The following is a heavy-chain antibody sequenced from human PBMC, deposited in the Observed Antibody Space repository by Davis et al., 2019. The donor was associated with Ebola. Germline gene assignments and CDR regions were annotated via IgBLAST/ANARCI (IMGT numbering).Heavy chain of an antibody. V-gene: IGHV5-51*01. D-gene: IGHD1-26*01. CDR3: ARGGAGSRGAFDV. CDR1: GNSFTSHW. J-gene: IGHJ3*01. Sequence: KVSCKDSGNSFTSHWIGWVRQMSGKGLEWMGIIYPGDSDTRYNPSFEGQVTISADKSTTTAYLQWSSLKAPDTAMYYWARGGAGSRGAFDVWGQGTMVTVSS. CDR2: IYPGDSDT.